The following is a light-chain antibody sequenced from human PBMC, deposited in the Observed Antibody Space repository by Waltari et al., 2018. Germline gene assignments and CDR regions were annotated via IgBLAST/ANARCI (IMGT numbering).Light chain of an antibody. V-gene: IGKV3-20*01. Sequence: IALTQSPDTLSLSPGERATLPCRASQTVKNNYLSRVQHKHGQAPRLLFFGASNRATGIPDRFTVSGSGTDFTLTISRLEPEDFAVYYCQQYGNSPWTFGPGTRVEIK. CDR2: GAS. CDR3: QQYGNSPWT. CDR1: QTVKNNY. J-gene: IGKJ1*01.